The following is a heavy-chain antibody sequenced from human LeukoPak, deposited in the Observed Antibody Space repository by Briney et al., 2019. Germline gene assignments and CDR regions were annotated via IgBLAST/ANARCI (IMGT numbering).Heavy chain of an antibody. CDR2: INPNSGGK. Sequence: GASVKVSCKASGGTFSSSVISWVRQAPGQGLEWMGWINPNSGGKNYAQKFQGRVTMTRDTSISKAYMELSSLRSDDTAVFFCARGRYSSGWVRWDYFDYWGQGTLVTVSS. V-gene: IGHV1-2*02. CDR1: GGTFSSSV. D-gene: IGHD6-19*01. CDR3: ARGRYSSGWVRWDYFDY. J-gene: IGHJ4*02.